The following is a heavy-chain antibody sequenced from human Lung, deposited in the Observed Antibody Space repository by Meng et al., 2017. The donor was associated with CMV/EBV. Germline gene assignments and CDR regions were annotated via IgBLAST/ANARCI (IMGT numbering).Heavy chain of an antibody. D-gene: IGHD3-3*01. V-gene: IGHV3-30*04. CDR1: GFMFSSYS. Sequence: SXKISXVASGFMFSSYSLHWVRQAPGKGLEWVAVTSYDGSKKEYANSVKGRFTVSRDNSKNTLYLQMNTLRADDTAVYYCARADCANYGFWSGFPAFWGQGXRVTVSS. J-gene: IGHJ4*02. CDR2: TSYDGSKK. CDR3: ARADCANYGFWSGFPAF.